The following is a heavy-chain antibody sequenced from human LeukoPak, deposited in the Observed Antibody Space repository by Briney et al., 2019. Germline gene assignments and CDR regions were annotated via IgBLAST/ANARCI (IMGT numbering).Heavy chain of an antibody. J-gene: IGHJ4*02. V-gene: IGHV1-69*13. CDR3: ARADIVATIRFDC. Sequence: SVKVSCKASGGTFISYAISWVRQAPGQGLEWMGGIIPIFGTANYAQKFQGRVTITADESTSTAYMELSSLRSEDTAVYYCARADIVATIRFDCWGQGTLVTVSS. D-gene: IGHD5-12*01. CDR1: GGTFISYA. CDR2: IIPIFGTA.